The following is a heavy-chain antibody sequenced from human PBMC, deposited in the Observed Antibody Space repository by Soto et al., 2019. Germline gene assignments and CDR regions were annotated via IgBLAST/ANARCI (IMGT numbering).Heavy chain of an antibody. D-gene: IGHD5-18*01. J-gene: IGHJ4*02. CDR2: INGDGSTT. V-gene: IGHV3-74*01. CDR1: GFTFRSYW. Sequence: EVQLVESGGGLVQPGGSLRLSCVASGFTFRSYWIHWVRQAPGKGLVWVSHINGDGSTTSYADSVKGRFTISRDNAKNTVYLQMNSLRDEDTAVYYCARGGGYSYGYIGYWGQGTLVTVSS. CDR3: ARGGGYSYGYIGY.